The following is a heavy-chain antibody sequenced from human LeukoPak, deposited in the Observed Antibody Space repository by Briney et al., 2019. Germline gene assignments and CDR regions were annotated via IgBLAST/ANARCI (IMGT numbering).Heavy chain of an antibody. CDR3: ARESGYYGSGSYYAIDY. CDR2: IYTSGST. J-gene: IGHJ4*02. Sequence: SETLSLTCTVSGGSISNYYWSWIRQPAGKGLEWIGRIYTSGSTNYNPSLKSRVTISVDTSKNQFSLKLSSVTAADTAAYYCARESGYYGSGSYYAIDYWGQGTPVTVSS. CDR1: GGSISNYY. D-gene: IGHD3-10*01. V-gene: IGHV4-4*07.